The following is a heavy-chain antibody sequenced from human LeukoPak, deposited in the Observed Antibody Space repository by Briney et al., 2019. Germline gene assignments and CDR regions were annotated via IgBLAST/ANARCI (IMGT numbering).Heavy chain of an antibody. V-gene: IGHV3-21*01. J-gene: IGHJ4*02. D-gene: IGHD2-2*01. CDR3: ARDGAVEPEPMPLPFEY. CDR2: ISSSSNYI. Sequence: GGSLTLFCAASGFTFSNYAMSWARQAPGKGLEWVSSISSSSNYIQYADSVKGRFTISRDNAKNSLYLQMNSLRAEDTAVYYCARDGAVEPEPMPLPFEYWGQGSLVTVSS. CDR1: GFTFSNYA.